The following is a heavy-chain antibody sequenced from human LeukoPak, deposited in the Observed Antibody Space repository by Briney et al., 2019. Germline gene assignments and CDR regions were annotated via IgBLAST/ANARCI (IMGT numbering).Heavy chain of an antibody. V-gene: IGHV1-46*01. Sequence: ASVKVSCKACGYTFTSYFMHWVRQAPGQGLEWMGIINPSGGSTSYAQKFQGRVTMTRDTSTSTVYMELSSLRSEDTAVYYCARARSSVTTVTTPGYWGQGTLVTVSS. CDR1: GYTFTSYF. CDR2: INPSGGST. CDR3: ARARSSVTTVTTPGY. D-gene: IGHD4-17*01. J-gene: IGHJ4*02.